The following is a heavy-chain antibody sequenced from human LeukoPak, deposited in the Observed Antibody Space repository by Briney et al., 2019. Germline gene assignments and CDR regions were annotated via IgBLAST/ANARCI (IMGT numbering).Heavy chain of an antibody. Sequence: SETLCLTCAVYGGSFSGYYWSWIRQPPGKGLEWIGEINHSGSTNYNPFLKSRVTMSVETSKNQFSLKLSSVTAADTAVYYCARHSRYYDYVWGSYRRIGYFGYWGQGTLVTVSS. CDR1: GGSFSGYY. CDR3: ARHSRYYDYVWGSYRRIGYFGY. V-gene: IGHV4-34*01. CDR2: INHSGST. D-gene: IGHD3-16*02. J-gene: IGHJ4*02.